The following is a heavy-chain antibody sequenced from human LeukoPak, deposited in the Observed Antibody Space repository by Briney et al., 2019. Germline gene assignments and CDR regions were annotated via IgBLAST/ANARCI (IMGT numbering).Heavy chain of an antibody. J-gene: IGHJ4*02. D-gene: IGHD5-18*01. Sequence: PGGSLRLSCAASGFTFSSYGTHWVRHAPGKGLEWVAFIRYDGSNKYYADPVKGRFTISRDNSKNTLYLQMNSLRAEDTAVYYCAKDQRGYSYGHDFDYWGQGTLVTVSS. CDR1: GFTFSSYG. V-gene: IGHV3-30*02. CDR2: IRYDGSNK. CDR3: AKDQRGYSYGHDFDY.